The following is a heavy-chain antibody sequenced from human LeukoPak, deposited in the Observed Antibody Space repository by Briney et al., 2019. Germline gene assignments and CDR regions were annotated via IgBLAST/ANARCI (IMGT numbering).Heavy chain of an antibody. D-gene: IGHD3-22*01. J-gene: IGHJ4*02. CDR1: GGSFSGYY. Sequence: PSETLSLTCAVYGGSFSGYYWSWIRQPPGKGLEWIGEINHSGSTNYNPSLKSRVTISVDTSKKQFSLKLRSVTAADTAVYYCARTYESLGYFDHWGQGTLVTVSS. CDR3: ARTYESLGYFDH. V-gene: IGHV4-34*01. CDR2: INHSGST.